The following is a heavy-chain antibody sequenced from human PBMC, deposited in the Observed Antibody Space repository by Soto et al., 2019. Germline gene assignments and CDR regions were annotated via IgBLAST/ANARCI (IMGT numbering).Heavy chain of an antibody. CDR2: IRDYEVKNRETS. CDR1: GGSFFGYE. Sequence: QVQLQQWGAGLLKPSETLSLTCAVYGGSFFGYEWTWIRQAPGKGLEWIGEIRDYEVKNRETSRYNPSLRGRVAFSVDSSKNQFSLKLTSVTAADTAVYYCAGATAYDNGLGSDFYYIDVWARGTTVSVAS. V-gene: IGHV4-34*01. J-gene: IGHJ6*03. CDR3: AGATAYDNGLGSDFYYIDV. D-gene: IGHD3-10*01.